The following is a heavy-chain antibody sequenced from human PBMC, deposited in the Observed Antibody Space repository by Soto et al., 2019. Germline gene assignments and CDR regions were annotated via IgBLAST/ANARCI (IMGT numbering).Heavy chain of an antibody. CDR1: GGSISSYY. Sequence: PSETLSLTCTVSGGSISSYYWSWIRQPPGKGLEWIGYIYYSGSTNYNPSLKSRVTISVDTSKNQFSLKLSSVTAADTAVYYCARGPRRWGGVVIIDYYYGMDVWGQGTTVTVSS. CDR2: IYYSGST. CDR3: ARGPRRWGGVVIIDYYYGMDV. V-gene: IGHV4-59*08. D-gene: IGHD3-3*01. J-gene: IGHJ6*02.